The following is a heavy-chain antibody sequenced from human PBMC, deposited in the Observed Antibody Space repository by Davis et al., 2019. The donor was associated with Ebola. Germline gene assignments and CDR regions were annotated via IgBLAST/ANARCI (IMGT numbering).Heavy chain of an antibody. Sequence: KVSCKGSGYSFTSYWIGWVRQMPGKGLEWMGIIYPGDSDTRYSPSFQGQVTISADKSISTAYVQWSSLKASDTAMYYCARLGTVTTLYYYGMDVWGQGTTVTVSS. CDR1: GYSFTSYW. J-gene: IGHJ6*02. CDR3: ARLGTVTTLYYYGMDV. V-gene: IGHV5-51*01. D-gene: IGHD4-17*01. CDR2: IYPGDSDT.